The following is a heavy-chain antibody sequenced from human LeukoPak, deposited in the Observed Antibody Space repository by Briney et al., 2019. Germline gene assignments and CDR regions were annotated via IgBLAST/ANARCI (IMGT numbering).Heavy chain of an antibody. CDR2: IYHSGST. V-gene: IGHV4-38-2*02. CDR1: GYSISSGYY. J-gene: IGHJ4*02. D-gene: IGHD3-10*01. Sequence: SETLSLTCTVSGYSISSGYYWGWIRQPPGKGLEWIGSIYHSGSTYYNPSLKSRVTISVDTSKNQFSLKLSSVTAADTAVYYCASRGYGSGSYYNVLDYWGQGTLVTVSS. CDR3: ASRGYGSGSYYNVLDY.